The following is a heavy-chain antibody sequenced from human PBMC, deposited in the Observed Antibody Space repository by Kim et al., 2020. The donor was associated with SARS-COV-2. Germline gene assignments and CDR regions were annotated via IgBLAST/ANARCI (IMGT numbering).Heavy chain of an antibody. Sequence: SETLSLTCTVSGGSISSSSSYWGWIRQPPGKGLEWIGSIYYSGSTYYSGSTYYNPSLKSRVTISVDTSKDQFSLNLSSVTAADTAVYYCATGTYYYFAHWGQGTLVTVSS. CDR3: ATGTYYYFAH. CDR1: GGSISSSSSY. J-gene: IGHJ4*02. CDR2: IYYSGSTYYSGST. V-gene: IGHV4-39*01. D-gene: IGHD3-10*01.